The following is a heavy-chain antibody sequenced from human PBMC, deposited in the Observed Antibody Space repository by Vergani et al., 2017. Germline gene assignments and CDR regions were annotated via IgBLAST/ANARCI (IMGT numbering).Heavy chain of an antibody. CDR1: GGTFSSYT. V-gene: IGHV1-69*04. Sequence: QVQLVHSGAEVKKPGSSVKVSCKASGGTFSSYTISWVRQAPGQGLEWMGRIIPLLGIANYAQKFQGRVTITADKSTSTAYMELSSLRSEDTAVYYCARDPDCSSTSCHDAIAVALGNYYGIDVWGQGTTVTVSS. J-gene: IGHJ6*02. CDR2: IIPLLGIA. D-gene: IGHD2-2*01. CDR3: ARDPDCSSTSCHDAIAVALGNYYGIDV.